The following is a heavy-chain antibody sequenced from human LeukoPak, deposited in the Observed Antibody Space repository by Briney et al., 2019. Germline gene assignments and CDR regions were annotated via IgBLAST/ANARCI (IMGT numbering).Heavy chain of an antibody. CDR2: IWYDGSNK. Sequence: PERSLRLSCAASGFTFSSYGMHWVRQAPGKGLEWVAVIWYDGSNKYYADSVKGRFTISRDNSKNTLYLQMNSLRAEDTAVYYCARVGGSGSYYKPSNRYYGMDVWGQGTTVTVSS. CDR3: ARVGGSGSYYKPSNRYYGMDV. D-gene: IGHD3-10*01. J-gene: IGHJ6*02. V-gene: IGHV3-33*01. CDR1: GFTFSSYG.